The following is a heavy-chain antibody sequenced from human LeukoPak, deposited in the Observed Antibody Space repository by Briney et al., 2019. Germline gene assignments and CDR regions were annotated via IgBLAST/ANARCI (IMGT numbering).Heavy chain of an antibody. Sequence: SQTLSLTCTVSGGSISSGSYYWSWIRQPAGKGLEWIGRIYTSGSTNYNPSLKSRVTISVDTSKNQFSLKLSSVTAADTAVYYCARGGTSYYPAAWGQGTLVSVSS. CDR2: IYTSGST. CDR1: GGSISSGSYY. D-gene: IGHD3-10*01. V-gene: IGHV4-61*02. J-gene: IGHJ5*02. CDR3: ARGGTSYYPAA.